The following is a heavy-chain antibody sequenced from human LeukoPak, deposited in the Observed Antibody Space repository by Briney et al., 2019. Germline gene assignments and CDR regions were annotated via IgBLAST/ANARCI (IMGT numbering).Heavy chain of an antibody. J-gene: IGHJ4*02. CDR1: GFTFSSYV. CDR2: IFPSGGEI. CDR3: ATYRQVLLPFES. D-gene: IGHD2-8*02. V-gene: IGHV3-23*01. Sequence: GGSLRLSCVASGFTFSSYVMNWVRQTPGKGLEWVSSIFPSGGEIHYADSVRGRFTISRDNSKSTLSLQMNSLRAEDTAIYYCATYRQVLLPFESWGQGTLVTVSS.